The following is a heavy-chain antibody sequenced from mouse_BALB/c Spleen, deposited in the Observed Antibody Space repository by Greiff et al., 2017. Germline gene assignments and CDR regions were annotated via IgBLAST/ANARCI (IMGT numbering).Heavy chain of an antibody. Sequence: VQLQQPGAELVKPGASVKLSCKASGYTFTSYYMYWVKQRPGQGLEWIGGINPSNGGTNFNEKFKSKATLTVDESSSTAYMQLSSLTSEDSAVYYCTRNYGSSSFAYWGQGTLVTVSA. CDR1: GYTFTSYY. V-gene: IGHV1S81*02. CDR3: TRNYGSSSFAY. CDR2: INPSNGGT. J-gene: IGHJ3*01. D-gene: IGHD1-1*01.